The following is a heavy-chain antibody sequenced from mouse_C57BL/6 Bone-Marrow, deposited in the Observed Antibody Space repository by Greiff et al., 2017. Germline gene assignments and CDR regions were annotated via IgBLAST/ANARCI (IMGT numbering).Heavy chain of an antibody. Sequence: EVQVVESGGGLVQPGGSLSLSCAASGFTFTDYYMSWVRQPPGKALEWLGFIRNKANGYTTEYSASVKGRFTISRDNSQSILYLQMNALRAEDSATYYCARSPYYYGLDYWGQGTTLTVSS. D-gene: IGHD1-1*01. CDR1: GFTFTDYY. V-gene: IGHV7-3*01. CDR2: IRNKANGYTT. J-gene: IGHJ2*01. CDR3: ARSPYYYGLDY.